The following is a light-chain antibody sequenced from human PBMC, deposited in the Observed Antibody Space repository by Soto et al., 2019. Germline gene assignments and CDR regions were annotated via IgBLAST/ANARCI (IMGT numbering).Light chain of an antibody. J-gene: IGKJ1*01. CDR1: QSISSY. CDR3: QQSYSTPRT. CDR2: AAS. Sequence: DIQMTQSPSSLSASVGDRVTITCRASQSISSYLNWYQQKPGKAPKLLIYAASSLQSGVPSRFSYSGSGTDFTLTISSLQPEDFATYYCQQSYSTPRTFGQGTKVE. V-gene: IGKV1-39*01.